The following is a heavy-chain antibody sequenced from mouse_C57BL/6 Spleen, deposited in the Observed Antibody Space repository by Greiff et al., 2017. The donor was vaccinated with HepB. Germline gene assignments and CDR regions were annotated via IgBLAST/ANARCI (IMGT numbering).Heavy chain of an antibody. Sequence: EVHLVESGGDLVKPGGSLKLSCAASGFTFSSYGMSWVRQTPDKRLEWVATISSGGSYTYYPDSVKGRFTISRDNAKNTLYLQMSSLKSEDTAMYYCARHDGYYCDYWGQGTTLTVSS. CDR3: ARHDGYYCDY. CDR2: ISSGGSYT. CDR1: GFTFSSYG. V-gene: IGHV5-6*01. J-gene: IGHJ2*01. D-gene: IGHD2-3*01.